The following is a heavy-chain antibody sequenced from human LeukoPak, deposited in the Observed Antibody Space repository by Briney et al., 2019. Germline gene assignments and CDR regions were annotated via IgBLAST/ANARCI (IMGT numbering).Heavy chain of an antibody. J-gene: IGHJ4*02. CDR3: ARVSQNGYYDSSGYAAPFEY. CDR1: GFTFSSYW. Sequence: PGGSLRLSCAASGFTFSSYWMSWVRQAPGKGLEWVANIKEDGSEKYYVDSVKGRFTISRDNGKHSVHLQMNSLRAEDTATYYCARVSQNGYYDSSGYAAPFEYWGQGTLVTVSS. V-gene: IGHV3-7*01. D-gene: IGHD3-22*01. CDR2: IKEDGSEK.